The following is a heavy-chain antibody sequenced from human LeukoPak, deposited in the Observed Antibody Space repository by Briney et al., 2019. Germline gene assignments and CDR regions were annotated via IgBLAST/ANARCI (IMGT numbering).Heavy chain of an antibody. CDR3: ARSSGTGTFSY. V-gene: IGHV4-39*02. J-gene: IGHJ4*02. CDR1: GGSISSSSYY. Sequence: PSETLSLTCTVSGGSISSSSYYWGWIRQPPGKGLEWIGSFYYGRSPYFNPSLESRATISVDTSKNHFSLKMSSVTAADTAVYYCARSSGTGTFSYWGQGTLVTVSS. D-gene: IGHD6-25*01. CDR2: FYYGRSP.